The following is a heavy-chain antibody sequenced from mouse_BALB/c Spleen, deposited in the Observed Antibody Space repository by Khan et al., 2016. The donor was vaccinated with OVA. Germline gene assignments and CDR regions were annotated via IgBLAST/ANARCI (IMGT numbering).Heavy chain of an antibody. D-gene: IGHD1-1*01. J-gene: IGHJ2*01. V-gene: IGHV14-3*02. Sequence: VQLKQSGAELVKPGASVKLSCTASGFNIKDTYMHWMKQRPEQGLEWIGRIDPANTNTKYEPKFQGKATITAATYSNTAYLRLSSLTSEDTAGYYCTTYFFGSSRYFDYWGQGTTLTVSS. CDR3: TTYFFGSSRYFDY. CDR2: IDPANTNT. CDR1: GFNIKDTY.